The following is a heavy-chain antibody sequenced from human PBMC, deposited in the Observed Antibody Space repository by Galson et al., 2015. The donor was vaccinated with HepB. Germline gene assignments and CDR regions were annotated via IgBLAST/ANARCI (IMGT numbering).Heavy chain of an antibody. CDR1: GYVFPSFW. D-gene: IGHD2-8*02. CDR3: ATQATGGIVFDY. J-gene: IGHJ4*02. V-gene: IGHV5-51*03. Sequence: QSGAEVKKPGESLKISCKGSGYVFPSFWIGWVRQMPGKGLEWMGIVYPSDSDSRYSPSFQGQVTISADKSISTAYLQWTSLKASDTAMYYCATQATGGIVFDYWGQGTLVTVSS. CDR2: VYPSDSDS.